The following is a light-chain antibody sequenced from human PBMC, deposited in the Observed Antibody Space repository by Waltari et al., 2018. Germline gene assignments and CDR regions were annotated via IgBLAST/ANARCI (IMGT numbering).Light chain of an antibody. CDR2: EVT. Sequence: QSALTQPPSASGSPGQSVTISCTGSSYDVGTSNYVCWYQQHPGKAPKLIIYEVTKRPSGVPDRFSGARSGNTASLTVSGLQAEDEADYYCSSYAGNNIWVFGGGTRLAVL. V-gene: IGLV2-8*01. CDR3: SSYAGNNIWV. CDR1: SYDVGTSNY. J-gene: IGLJ3*02.